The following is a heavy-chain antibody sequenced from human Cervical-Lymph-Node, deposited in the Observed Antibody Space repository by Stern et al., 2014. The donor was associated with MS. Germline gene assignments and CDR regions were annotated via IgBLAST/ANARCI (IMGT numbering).Heavy chain of an antibody. D-gene: IGHD5-12*01. CDR1: GYSFTSYW. CDR3: ARQGIVATFDY. CDR2: IYSGGSNN. J-gene: IGHJ4*02. V-gene: IGHV5-51*01. Sequence: VQLVQSGAEVKKPGESLKISCKGSGYSFTSYWIGWVRQMPGKGLEWMGFIYSGGSNNRDTPSLQRHVTTSDDKTISTASLPRSSLKASDAAMYYCARQGIVATFDYWGQGTLVTVSS.